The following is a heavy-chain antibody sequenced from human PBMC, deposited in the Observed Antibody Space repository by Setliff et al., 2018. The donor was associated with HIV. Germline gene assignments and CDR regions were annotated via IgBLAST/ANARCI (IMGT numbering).Heavy chain of an antibody. D-gene: IGHD5-12*01. Sequence: SETLSLTCAVSGGSISSSDWWRWVRQPPGKGLEWIGEIYHSGSTDYNPSLKSRVAISVDKSKNQFSLKLSSVTAADTAVYYCARAVRDGYYYYYYGMDVWGQGTTVTVSS. J-gene: IGHJ6*02. CDR1: GGSISSSDW. CDR2: IYHSGST. CDR3: ARAVRDGYYYYYYGMDV. V-gene: IGHV4-4*02.